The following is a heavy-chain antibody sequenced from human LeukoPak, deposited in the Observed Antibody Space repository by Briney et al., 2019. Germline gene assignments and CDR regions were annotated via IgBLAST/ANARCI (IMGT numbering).Heavy chain of an antibody. CDR2: ISYDGSNK. J-gene: IGHJ4*02. Sequence: GGSLRLSCAASGFTFSSYGMHWVRQAPGKGLEWVAVISYDGSNKYYADSVKGRFTISRDNSKNTLYLQMNSLRAEDTAVYYCAKDPTIYDSSGYSDYWGQGTLVTVSS. D-gene: IGHD3-22*01. CDR1: GFTFSSYG. CDR3: AKDPTIYDSSGYSDY. V-gene: IGHV3-30*19.